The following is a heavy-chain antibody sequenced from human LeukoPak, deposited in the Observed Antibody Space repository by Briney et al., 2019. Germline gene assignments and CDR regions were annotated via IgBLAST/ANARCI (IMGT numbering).Heavy chain of an antibody. V-gene: IGHV3-23*01. CDR3: AGRVTGYSSGYVY. Sequence: GALRLSCVASGITFSNCAVSWVRQAPEKGLDWVSVISGSAHKIRYADSVKGRFTISRDNSENIVYLQMNNLRAEDTAVYYCAGRVTGYSSGYVYWGQGTLVTVSS. D-gene: IGHD5-18*01. CDR1: GITFSNCA. CDR2: ISGSAHKI. J-gene: IGHJ4*02.